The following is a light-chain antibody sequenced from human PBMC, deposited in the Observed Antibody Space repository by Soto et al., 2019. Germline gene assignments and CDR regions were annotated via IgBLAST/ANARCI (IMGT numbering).Light chain of an antibody. V-gene: IGKV3-20*01. Sequence: EXVLTQSPGTLSSSPGERATLSCRASQSVSSNYLAWYQQKPGQAPRLLIYGASSRAAGIPDRFSGSGSGTDFTLTISRLEPEDFAVFFCQQYGSSPLTFGGGTKVDIK. CDR1: QSVSSNY. J-gene: IGKJ4*01. CDR3: QQYGSSPLT. CDR2: GAS.